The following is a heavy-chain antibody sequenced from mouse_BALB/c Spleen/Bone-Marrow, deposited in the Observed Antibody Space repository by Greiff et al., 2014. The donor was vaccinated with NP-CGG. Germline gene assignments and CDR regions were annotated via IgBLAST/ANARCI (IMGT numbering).Heavy chain of an antibody. J-gene: IGHJ4*01. Sequence: EVKLVESGTVLARPGASLRMSCKASGYTFTNYWINWVKQRPGQGLEWIGAIYPGNSDAKYTQKFKAKSKLTTDTSTSTAFMELSSLTNEDSAVYYCARNWDCAMDYWGQGTSVPVSA. CDR1: GYTFTNYW. CDR3: ARNWDCAMDY. V-gene: IGHV1-5*01. D-gene: IGHD4-1*01. CDR2: IYPGNSDA.